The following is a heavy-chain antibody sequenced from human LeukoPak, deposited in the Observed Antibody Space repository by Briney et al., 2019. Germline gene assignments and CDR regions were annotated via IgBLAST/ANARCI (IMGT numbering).Heavy chain of an antibody. Sequence: SETLSLTCTVSGGSINGYYWNWIRQPPGKALEWIGFIYSSGTTNYNPSLKSRVTISLDTSNKQFSLRLTSVTAADTAVYYCASVVVVVAARKYSLLSLRGGRYFDYWGREPWSPSPQ. CDR1: GGSINGYY. J-gene: IGHJ4*02. CDR3: ASVVVVVAARKYSLLSLRGGRYFDY. D-gene: IGHD2-15*01. CDR2: IYSSGTT. V-gene: IGHV4-4*08.